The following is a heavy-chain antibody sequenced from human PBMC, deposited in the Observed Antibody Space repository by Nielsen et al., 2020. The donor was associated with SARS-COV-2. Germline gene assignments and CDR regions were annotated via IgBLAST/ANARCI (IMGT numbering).Heavy chain of an antibody. V-gene: IGHV4-30-4*01. D-gene: IGHD1-26*01. CDR1: GGSISSGDYY. J-gene: IGHJ4*02. CDR2: IYYSGST. Sequence: SETLSLTCTVSGGSISSGDYYWSWIRQPPGKGLEWIGYIYYSGSTYYNPSLKSRVTISVDTSKNQFSLKLSSVTAAGTAVYYCARYSGSYTYFDYWGQGTLVTVSS. CDR3: ARYSGSYTYFDY.